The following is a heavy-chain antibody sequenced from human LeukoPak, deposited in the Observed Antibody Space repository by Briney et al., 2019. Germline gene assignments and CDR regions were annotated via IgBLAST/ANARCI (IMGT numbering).Heavy chain of an antibody. V-gene: IGHV4-61*02. Sequence: SETLSLTCAVSGGSISSGGYSWSWIRQPAGKGLEWIGRIYTSGSTNYNPSLKSRVTMSVDTSKNQFSLKLSSVTAADTAVYYCARGTFLYYFDYWGQGTLVTVSS. J-gene: IGHJ4*02. CDR2: IYTSGST. CDR3: ARGTFLYYFDY. CDR1: GGSISSGGYS. D-gene: IGHD3-3*01.